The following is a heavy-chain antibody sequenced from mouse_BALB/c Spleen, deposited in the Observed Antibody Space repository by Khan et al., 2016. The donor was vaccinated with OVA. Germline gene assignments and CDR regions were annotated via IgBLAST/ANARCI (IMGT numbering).Heavy chain of an antibody. CDR1: GFSLTSYG. D-gene: IGHD1-1*01. CDR3: ARDTTVESYWYFDV. V-gene: IGHV2-9*02. J-gene: IGHJ1*01. CDR2: IWAGGST. Sequence: QVQLKESGPGLVAPSQSLSITCIVSGFSLTSYGVHWVRQPPGKGLEWLGVIWAGGSTNYNSALLSRLSISKDNSKSQVFLKMNSLQTDDTAMYYCARDTTVESYWYFDVWGAGTTVTVSS.